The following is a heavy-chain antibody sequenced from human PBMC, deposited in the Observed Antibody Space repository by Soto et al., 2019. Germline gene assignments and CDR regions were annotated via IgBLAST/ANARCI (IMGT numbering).Heavy chain of an antibody. V-gene: IGHV3-23*01. CDR2: ISGNGGST. CDR1: GFTFSSFV. CDR3: TYGNSNWFDP. D-gene: IGHD4-17*01. Sequence: QPGGSLRLSCAASGFTFSSFVLNWVRQAPGKGLEWVSGISGNGGSTYYADSVKGRFTISRDNSKNTLYLQVNSLRVEDTAVYYCTYGNSNWFDPWGQGTLVTVSS. J-gene: IGHJ5*02.